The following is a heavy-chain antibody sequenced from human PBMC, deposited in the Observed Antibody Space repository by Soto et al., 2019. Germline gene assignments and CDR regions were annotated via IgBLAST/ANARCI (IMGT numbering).Heavy chain of an antibody. CDR3: ARLWFGEPVDY. CDR1: GGSISSYY. D-gene: IGHD3-10*01. CDR2: IYYSGST. V-gene: IGHV4-59*08. J-gene: IGHJ4*02. Sequence: QVQLQESGPGLVKPSETLSLTCTVSGGSISSYYWSWIRQPPGKGLEWIGYIYYSGSTNYNPSLKSXXTXSXXTSKTQFSLKLSSVTAADTAVYYCARLWFGEPVDYWGQGTLVTVSS.